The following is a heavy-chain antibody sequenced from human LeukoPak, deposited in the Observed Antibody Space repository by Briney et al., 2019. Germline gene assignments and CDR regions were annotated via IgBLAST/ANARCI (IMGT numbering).Heavy chain of an antibody. CDR2: IYYSGST. CDR3: ARQHIVVVTARFGFDY. Sequence: PSETLSLTCTVSGGSISSYYWSWIRQPPGKGLEWIGYIYYSGSTNYNPSLKSRVTISVDTSKNQFSLKLNSVTAADTAVYYCARQHIVVVTARFGFDYWGQGTLVTVSS. J-gene: IGHJ4*02. CDR1: GGSISSYY. D-gene: IGHD2-21*02. V-gene: IGHV4-59*01.